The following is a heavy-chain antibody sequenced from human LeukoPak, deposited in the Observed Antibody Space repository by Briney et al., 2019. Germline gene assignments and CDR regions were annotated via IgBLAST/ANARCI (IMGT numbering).Heavy chain of an antibody. CDR3: ARDRDYYDSSGYYYYFDY. CDR2: IYTSGST. D-gene: IGHD3-22*01. Sequence: SETLSLTCTASGGSISSYYWSWIRQPAGKGLEWIGRIYTSGSTNYNPSLKSRVTMSVDTSKNQFSLKLSSVTAADTAVYYCARDRDYYDSSGYYYYFDYWGQGTLVTVSS. V-gene: IGHV4-4*07. J-gene: IGHJ4*02. CDR1: GGSISSYY.